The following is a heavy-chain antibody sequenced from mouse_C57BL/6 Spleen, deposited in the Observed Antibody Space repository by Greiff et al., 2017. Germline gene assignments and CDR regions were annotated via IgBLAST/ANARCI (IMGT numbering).Heavy chain of an antibody. CDR2: IDPSDSYT. CDR3: ARGKAQGLYFDY. V-gene: IGHV1-50*01. D-gene: IGHD2-2*01. J-gene: IGHJ2*01. Sequence: VKLQQPGAELVKPGASVKLSCKASGYTFTSYWMQWVKQRPGQGLEWIGEIDPSDSYTNYNQKFKGKATLTVDTSSSTAYMQLSSLTSEDSAVYYCARGKAQGLYFDYWGQGTTLTVSS. CDR1: GYTFTSYW.